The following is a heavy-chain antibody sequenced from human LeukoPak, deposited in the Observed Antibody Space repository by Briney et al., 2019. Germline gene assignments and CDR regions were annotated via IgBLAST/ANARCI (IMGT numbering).Heavy chain of an antibody. V-gene: IGHV4-38-2*02. Sequence: SETLSLTCTVSGFSISSGYYWGWIRQPPGKGLEWIGSIYHSGSTYYNPSLKSRVTISVDTSKNQFSLKLSSVTAADTAVYYCARDRGHSGSYPMGYFDYWGQGTLVTVSS. CDR1: GFSISSGYY. CDR3: ARDRGHSGSYPMGYFDY. D-gene: IGHD1-26*01. J-gene: IGHJ4*02. CDR2: IYHSGST.